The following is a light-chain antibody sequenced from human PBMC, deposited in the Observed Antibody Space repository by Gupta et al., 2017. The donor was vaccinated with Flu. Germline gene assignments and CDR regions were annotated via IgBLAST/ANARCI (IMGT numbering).Light chain of an antibody. CDR2: KVS. Sequence: SSCRSIRSLVHGDGNTFLTWFLQRPGQSPRRLIYKVSNRDSGVPERFSGSGSGTDFTLTIGRVEAEDIGVYYCLEGRYAHTFGQGTKLEIK. J-gene: IGKJ2*01. CDR1: RSLVHGDGNTF. V-gene: IGKV2-30*02. CDR3: LEGRYAHT.